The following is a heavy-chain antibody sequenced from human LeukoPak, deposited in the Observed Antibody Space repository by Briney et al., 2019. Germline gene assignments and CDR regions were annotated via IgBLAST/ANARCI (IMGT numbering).Heavy chain of an antibody. Sequence: PGGSLRLSCAASGFTFSSYATHWVRQAPGKGLEWVAVISYGGSDTYYADSVKGRITISRDNSRNTLYLQMNSLRAEDTAVYYCGRGFGSGRYYNHYYAMDVWGQGTTVTVSS. J-gene: IGHJ6*02. D-gene: IGHD3-10*01. CDR3: GRGFGSGRYYNHYYAMDV. CDR2: ISYGGSDT. CDR1: GFTFSSYA. V-gene: IGHV3-30-3*01.